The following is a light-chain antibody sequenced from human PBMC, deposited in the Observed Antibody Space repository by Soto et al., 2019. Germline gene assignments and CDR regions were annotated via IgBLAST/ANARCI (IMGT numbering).Light chain of an antibody. Sequence: QSALTQPASVSGSPGQSITISCTGTSSDVGGYNLVSWYQQHTGKTPKLMIYEGSKRPSGVSNRFSGSKSGNTASLTISGLQAEDEADYYCCSYAGSSTLLFGGGPKLTVL. J-gene: IGLJ2*01. V-gene: IGLV2-23*01. CDR1: SSDVGGYNL. CDR3: CSYAGSSTLL. CDR2: EGS.